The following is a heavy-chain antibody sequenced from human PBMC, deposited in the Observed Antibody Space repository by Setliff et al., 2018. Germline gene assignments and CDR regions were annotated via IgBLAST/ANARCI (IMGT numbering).Heavy chain of an antibody. J-gene: IGHJ4*02. V-gene: IGHV4-39*02. D-gene: IGHD3-10*01. CDR3: ARPGRSNYWDSFDY. Sequence: SETLSLTCAVSGDSIKSNAYYWGWIRQSPVRGLEWIGSVHSSGTTHYNPSLKSRVTISVDSAKNHFSLNLRSVTAADTAIYYCARPGRSNYWDSFDYWGQGTLVTVSS. CDR1: GDSIKSNAYY. CDR2: VHSSGTT.